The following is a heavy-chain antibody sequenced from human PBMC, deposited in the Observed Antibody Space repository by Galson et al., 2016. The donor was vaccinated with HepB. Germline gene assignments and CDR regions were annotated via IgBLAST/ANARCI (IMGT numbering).Heavy chain of an antibody. CDR3: ARTVLTGRSSGTDFDS. Sequence: PALVKPTQTLTLTCSFSGFSLTTTHMCVSWIRQPPGKALEWLALIDWRNDKYYSTSLKTRLTISKDTSTNQVVLTMTNMDPVDTATYYCARTVLTGRSSGTDFDSWGQGTLVTVSS. J-gene: IGHJ4*02. D-gene: IGHD6-13*01. CDR2: IDWRNDK. V-gene: IGHV2-70*01. CDR1: GFSLTTTHMC.